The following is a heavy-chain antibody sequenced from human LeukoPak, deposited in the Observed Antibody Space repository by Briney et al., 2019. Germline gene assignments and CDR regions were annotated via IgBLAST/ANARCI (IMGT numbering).Heavy chain of an antibody. D-gene: IGHD3-16*01. J-gene: IGHJ4*02. Sequence: GGSLRLSCAASGFTVSSNYMTWVRQAPGKGLQWVSVIYSDGGTFYADSVKGRFTISRDKSKNALYLQMNSLRVEDTAVYYCARDPPGGDHYWGQGTLVTVSS. V-gene: IGHV3-66*01. CDR2: IYSDGGT. CDR3: ARDPPGGDHY. CDR1: GFTVSSNY.